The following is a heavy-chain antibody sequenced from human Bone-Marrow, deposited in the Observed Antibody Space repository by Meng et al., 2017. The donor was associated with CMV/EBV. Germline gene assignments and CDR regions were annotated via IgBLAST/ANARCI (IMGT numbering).Heavy chain of an antibody. CDR2: INHSGST. D-gene: IGHD6-13*01. Sequence: SETLSLTCAVYGGSFSGYYWSWIRQPPGKGLEWIGEINHSGSTNYNPSLKSRVTISVDTSKNQFSLKLSSVTAADTAVYYCARGKPGYSSSWYPHLDYWGQGTLVTVSS. J-gene: IGHJ4*02. CDR3: ARGKPGYSSSWYPHLDY. CDR1: GGSFSGYY. V-gene: IGHV4-34*01.